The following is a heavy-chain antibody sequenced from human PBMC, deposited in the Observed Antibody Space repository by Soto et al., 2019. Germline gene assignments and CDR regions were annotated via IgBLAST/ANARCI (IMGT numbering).Heavy chain of an antibody. CDR1: GGSISGDYW. J-gene: IGHJ6*02. CDR3: ARGDSGSYLREGLGYYYVMDI. CDR2: ISHSGST. D-gene: IGHD1-26*01. V-gene: IGHV4-4*02. Sequence: QVRLQESGPGLVKPSGTLSLACVVSGGSISGDYWWTWVRQSPGKGLEWLGEISHSGSTNPTPALKTRVTLSVGKTKREFSLNLTSVTAADTAVYYCARGDSGSYLREGLGYYYVMDIWGQGTTVTVSS.